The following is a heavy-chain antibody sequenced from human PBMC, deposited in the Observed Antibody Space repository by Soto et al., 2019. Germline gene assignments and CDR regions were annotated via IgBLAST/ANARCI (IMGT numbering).Heavy chain of an antibody. CDR1: GGSISSGGYY. J-gene: IGHJ6*02. Sequence: QVQLQESGPGLVKPSQTLSLTCTVSGGSISSGGYYWSWIRQHPGKGLEWIGYIYYSGSTYYNPSLKSRVTISVDTSKNQFSLELSSVTAADTAVYYCARGELLRYYYGMDVWGQGTTVTVSS. CDR3: ARGELLRYYYGMDV. V-gene: IGHV4-31*03. D-gene: IGHD1-26*01. CDR2: IYYSGST.